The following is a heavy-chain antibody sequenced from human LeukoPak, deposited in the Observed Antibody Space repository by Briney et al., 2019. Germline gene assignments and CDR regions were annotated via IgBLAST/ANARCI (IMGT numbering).Heavy chain of an antibody. J-gene: IGHJ6*02. CDR3: TRDVSDGMDV. Sequence: GGSLRLSCTTSGFTFGDYALSWVRQAPGKGLEWVGFTRSITYGGTTEYAASVKGRFTILREDSKRIAYLQMNGLRSEDTGMYFCTRDVSDGMDVWGQGTTVTVSS. D-gene: IGHD5/OR15-5a*01. CDR1: GFTFGDYA. CDR2: TRSITYGGTT. V-gene: IGHV3-49*04.